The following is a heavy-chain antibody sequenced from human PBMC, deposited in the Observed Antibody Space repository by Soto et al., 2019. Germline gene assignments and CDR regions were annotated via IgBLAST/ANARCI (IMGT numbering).Heavy chain of an antibody. J-gene: IGHJ6*02. V-gene: IGHV3-74*01. CDR3: ARDRGYCSSTSCYSVGMDV. Sequence: GGSLRLSCAASGFTFSSYWMHWVRQAPGKGLVWVSRINSDGSSTSYADSVKGRFTISRDNAKNTLYLQMNSLRAEDAAVYYCARDRGYCSSTSCYSVGMDVWGQGTTVTVSS. CDR1: GFTFSSYW. D-gene: IGHD2-2*01. CDR2: INSDGSST.